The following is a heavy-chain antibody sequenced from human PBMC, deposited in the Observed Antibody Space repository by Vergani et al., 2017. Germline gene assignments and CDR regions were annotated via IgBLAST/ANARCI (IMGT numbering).Heavy chain of an antibody. J-gene: IGHJ4*02. V-gene: IGHV4-39*07. Sequence: QLQLQESGPGLVKPSETLSLTCTVSGGSISSSSYYWGWIRQPPGKGLEWIGSIYYSGSTYYNPSLKSRVTISVDTSKNQFSLKLSSVTAADTAVYYCARSPTTDYYDSSGYYFYYFDYWGQGTLVTVSS. CDR3: ARSPTTDYYDSSGYYFYYFDY. CDR1: GGSISSSSYY. CDR2: IYYSGST. D-gene: IGHD3-22*01.